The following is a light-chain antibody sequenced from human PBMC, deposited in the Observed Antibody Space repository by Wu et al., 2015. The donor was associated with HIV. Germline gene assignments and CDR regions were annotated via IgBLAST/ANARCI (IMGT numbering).Light chain of an antibody. CDR1: QGISNF. CDR3: QKYNSALQVT. J-gene: IGKJ4*01. CDR2: AAS. V-gene: IGKV1-27*01. Sequence: DIQMTQSPSSLSASVGDRVTITCRASQGISNFLAWYQQKPGKPPKVLIYAASTLQSGVPSRFSGSGSGTDFTLTISSLQPEDVATYYCQKYNSALQVTFGGGTK.